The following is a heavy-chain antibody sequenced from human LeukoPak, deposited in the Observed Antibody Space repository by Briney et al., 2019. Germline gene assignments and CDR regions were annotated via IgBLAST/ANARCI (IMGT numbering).Heavy chain of an antibody. CDR2: ISAGGEST. Sequence: GGSLRLSCAASGFTFRSYAMTWVRQAPGKGLEWVSSISAGGESTRHADSVKGRFTISRDNSKNTPYLQMDSLRAEDTAVYYCAKDLHGDYVRWGDYWGQGTLVTVSS. J-gene: IGHJ4*02. D-gene: IGHD3-10*02. CDR3: AKDLHGDYVRWGDY. V-gene: IGHV3-23*01. CDR1: GFTFRSYA.